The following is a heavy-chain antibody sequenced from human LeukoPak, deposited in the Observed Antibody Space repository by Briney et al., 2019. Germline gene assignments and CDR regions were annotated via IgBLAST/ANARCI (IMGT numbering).Heavy chain of an antibody. Sequence: SETLSLTCTVSGGSISGYYWSWIRQPPGKGLEWIGDITHSGITNYNPSLKSRVTISVDTSKNQFSLKLSSVTAADTAVYYCARRYTYAVWRRNNGFDPWGQGTLVTVSS. CDR1: GGSISGYY. D-gene: IGHD5-18*01. CDR3: ARRYTYAVWRRNNGFDP. J-gene: IGHJ5*02. CDR2: ITHSGIT. V-gene: IGHV4-34*01.